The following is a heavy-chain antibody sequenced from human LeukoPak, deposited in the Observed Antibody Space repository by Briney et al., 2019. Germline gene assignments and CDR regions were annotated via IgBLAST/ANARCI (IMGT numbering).Heavy chain of an antibody. CDR1: GFTFGSYG. D-gene: IGHD2-8*02. CDR3: AKDMRVLAGALNAFDI. V-gene: IGHV3-30*18. CDR2: ISSDGSNK. Sequence: GGSLRLSCAASGFTFGSYGMHWVRQAPGKGLEWVAVISSDGSNKYYADSVKGRFTISRDNSKNTLYLQMNSLRAEDTAVYYCAKDMRVLAGALNAFDIWGQGTMVTVSS. J-gene: IGHJ3*02.